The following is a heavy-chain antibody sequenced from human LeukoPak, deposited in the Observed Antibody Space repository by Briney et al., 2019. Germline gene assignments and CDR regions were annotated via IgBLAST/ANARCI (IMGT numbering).Heavy chain of an antibody. Sequence: PSETLSLTCAVYGGSFSGYYWSWIRQPPGKGLEWIGEINHSGSTNYNPSLKSRVTISVDTSKNQFSLKLSSVTAADTAVYYCARDLTYYYEHGMDVWGQGTTVTVSS. J-gene: IGHJ6*02. D-gene: IGHD3-22*01. V-gene: IGHV4-34*01. CDR3: ARDLTYYYEHGMDV. CDR1: GGSFSGYY. CDR2: INHSGST.